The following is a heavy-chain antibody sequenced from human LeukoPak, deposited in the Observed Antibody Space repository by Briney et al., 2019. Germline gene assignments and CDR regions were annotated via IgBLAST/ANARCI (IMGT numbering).Heavy chain of an antibody. J-gene: IGHJ4*02. Sequence: ASVKVSCKASGGTFSSYAISWVRQAPGQGLEWMGWINPNSGGTNYAQKFQGRVTMTRDTSISTAYMELSRLRSDDTAVYYCARCPRVGATRIFDYWGQGTLVTVSS. CDR1: GGTFSSYA. CDR2: INPNSGGT. D-gene: IGHD1-26*01. V-gene: IGHV1-2*02. CDR3: ARCPRVGATRIFDY.